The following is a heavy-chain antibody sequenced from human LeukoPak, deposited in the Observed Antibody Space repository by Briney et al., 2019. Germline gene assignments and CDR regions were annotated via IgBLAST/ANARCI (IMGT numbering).Heavy chain of an antibody. J-gene: IGHJ3*02. Sequence: GASVKVSCKASGYTFTGYYMHWVRQAPGQGLEWMGWINPNSGGTNYAQKFQGRVTMTRDTSISTAYMELSRLRSDDTAVYYCARGAAYSSGWFPRVGAFDIWGQGTMVTVSS. D-gene: IGHD6-19*01. CDR1: GYTFTGYY. CDR2: INPNSGGT. CDR3: ARGAAYSSGWFPRVGAFDI. V-gene: IGHV1-2*02.